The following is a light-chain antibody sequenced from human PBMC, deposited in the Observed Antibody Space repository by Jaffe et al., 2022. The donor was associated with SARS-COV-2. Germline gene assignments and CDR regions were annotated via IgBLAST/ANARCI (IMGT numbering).Light chain of an antibody. CDR1: SNDVGHYSF. CDR3: MSYTSSTIPKA. V-gene: IGLV2-14*01. Sequence: QSGLTQPASVSGSPGQSITISCTGTSNDVGHYSFVSWYQQVEGNAPKVVIYEVSHRPSGVSDRFSGSKSGNTASLTISGLQAEDEAYYYCMSYTSSTIPKALGTGTKVIVL. CDR2: EVS. J-gene: IGLJ1*01.